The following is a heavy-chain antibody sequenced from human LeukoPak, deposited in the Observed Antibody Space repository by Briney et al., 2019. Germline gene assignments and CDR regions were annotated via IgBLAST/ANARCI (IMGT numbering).Heavy chain of an antibody. D-gene: IGHD1-1*01. CDR2: IYYNGGP. J-gene: IGHJ4*02. CDR3: ARVPYQARYVDF. CDR1: GVSINNYH. Sequence: PSETLSLTCTVSGVSINNYHWSWIRQPPGKGLEWLGYIYYNGGPKYNPSLKSRVIILVDTSKKQFSLKLNSVTAADTAVYYCARVPYQARYVDFWGQGTLVTVSS. V-gene: IGHV4-59*01.